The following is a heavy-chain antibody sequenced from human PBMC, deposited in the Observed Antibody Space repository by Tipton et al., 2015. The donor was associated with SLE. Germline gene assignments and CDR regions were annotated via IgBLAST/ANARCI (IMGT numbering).Heavy chain of an antibody. CDR2: INPNSGGT. Sequence: QSGAEVKKPGASVKVSCKASGYTFTSYGISWVRQAPGQGLEWMGWINPNSGGTNYAQKFQGRVTMTRDTSISTAYMELSRLRSDDTAVYYCAGSRSIAVAGLYFDYWGQGTLVTVSS. CDR1: GYTFTSYG. CDR3: AGSRSIAVAGLYFDY. J-gene: IGHJ4*02. V-gene: IGHV1-2*02. D-gene: IGHD6-19*01.